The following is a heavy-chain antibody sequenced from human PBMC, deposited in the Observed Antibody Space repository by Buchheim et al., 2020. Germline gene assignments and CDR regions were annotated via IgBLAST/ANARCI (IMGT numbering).Heavy chain of an antibody. V-gene: IGHV3-30-3*01. J-gene: IGHJ6*02. Sequence: QVQLVESGGGVVQPGRSLRLSCAASGFTFSSYAMHWVRQAPGKGLEWVAVISYDGSNKYYADSVKGRFTISRDNSKNTLYLQMNSLRAEDTAVYYCAKGVSYYGMDVWGQGTT. D-gene: IGHD2-21*01. CDR1: GFTFSSYA. CDR3: AKGVSYYGMDV. CDR2: ISYDGSNK.